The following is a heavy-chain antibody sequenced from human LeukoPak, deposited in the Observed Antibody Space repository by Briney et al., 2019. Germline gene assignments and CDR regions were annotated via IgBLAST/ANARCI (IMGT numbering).Heavy chain of an antibody. Sequence: PSETLSLTCTVSGGSISSYYWSWIRQPPGKGLEWIGYIYYSGSTNYNPSLKSRVTISVDTSKNQFSLKLSSVTAADTALYYCATSRGYFDDWGQETLVTVSS. D-gene: IGHD6-13*01. CDR3: ATSRGYFDD. CDR2: IYYSGST. CDR1: GGSISSYY. V-gene: IGHV4-59*01. J-gene: IGHJ4*02.